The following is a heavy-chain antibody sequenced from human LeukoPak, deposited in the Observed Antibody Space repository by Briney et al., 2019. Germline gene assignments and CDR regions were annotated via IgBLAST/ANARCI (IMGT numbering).Heavy chain of an antibody. CDR2: IYTSGST. CDR3: ARLVITIFDFDY. D-gene: IGHD3-3*01. V-gene: IGHV4-61*02. CDR1: GGSISSGSYY. Sequence: SETLSLTCTVSGGSISSGSYYWSWIRQPAGKGLEWIGRIYTSGSTNYNPSLKSRVTISVDTSKNQFSLKLSSVTAADTAVYYCARLVITIFDFDYWGQGTLVTVSS. J-gene: IGHJ4*02.